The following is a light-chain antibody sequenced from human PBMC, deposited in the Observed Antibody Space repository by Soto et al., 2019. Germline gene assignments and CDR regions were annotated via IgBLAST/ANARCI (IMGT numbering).Light chain of an antibody. V-gene: IGLV2-23*01. CDR1: SSNAGYYKF. Sequence: QSALTQPASVSGSPGQSITISCTGTSSNAGYYKFVSWYQQHPGKAPELMIYEGSQRPSGVSNRFSGSKSGNTASLTSSGLQAEDEADYHCSSVVAGSVVFGGGTKLTVL. CDR2: EGS. CDR3: SSVVAGSVV. J-gene: IGLJ2*01.